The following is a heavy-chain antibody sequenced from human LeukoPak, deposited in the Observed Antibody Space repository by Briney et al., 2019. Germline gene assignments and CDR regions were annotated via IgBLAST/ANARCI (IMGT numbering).Heavy chain of an antibody. V-gene: IGHV3-33*08. J-gene: IGHJ3*02. CDR3: ARDGGAYCGGDCYSNSDAFDI. Sequence: GGSLRLSCAASRFTFSSYSMNWVRQAPGKGLEWVAVIWYDGSNKYYADSVKGRFTISRDNSKNTLYLQMNSLRAEDTAVYYCARDGGAYCGGDCYSNSDAFDIWGQGTMVTVSS. D-gene: IGHD2-21*02. CDR1: RFTFSSYS. CDR2: IWYDGSNK.